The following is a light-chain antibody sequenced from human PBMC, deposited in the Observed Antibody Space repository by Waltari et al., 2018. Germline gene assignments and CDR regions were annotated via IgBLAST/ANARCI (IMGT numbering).Light chain of an antibody. J-gene: IGKJ1*01. Sequence: DIAMTQSPDSLAASLGDRATINCKSSRSVFYTDNNNNDLTWYQQKPGQPPQLLISWASTRESGVPDRFIGSGSGTDFTLTISSLQAEDVAVYYCHQHYTTPWTFGQGTLVEL. CDR2: WAS. CDR1: RSVFYTDNNNND. CDR3: HQHYTTPWT. V-gene: IGKV4-1*01.